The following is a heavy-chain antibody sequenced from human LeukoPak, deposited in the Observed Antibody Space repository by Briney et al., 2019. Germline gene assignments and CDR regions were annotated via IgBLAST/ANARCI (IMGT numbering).Heavy chain of an antibody. V-gene: IGHV3-66*03. J-gene: IGHJ4*02. Sequence: GGSLRLSCAASGFTVSSNYMSWVRQAPGKGLEWVSVIYNSGSTYYADSVKGRFTISRDNSKNTLYLQMNSLRAEDTAVYYCASSATVTTPFDYWGQGTLVTVSS. CDR1: GFTVSSNY. CDR2: IYNSGST. CDR3: ASSATVTTPFDY. D-gene: IGHD4-11*01.